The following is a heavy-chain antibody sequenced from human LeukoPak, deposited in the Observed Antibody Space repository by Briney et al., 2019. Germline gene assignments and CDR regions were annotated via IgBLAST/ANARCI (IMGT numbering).Heavy chain of an antibody. CDR1: GFTFSSYG. CDR2: ISYDGSNK. D-gene: IGHD5-24*01. CDR3: AKEMGLNLHAFDI. J-gene: IGHJ3*02. Sequence: QAGGSLRLSCAASGFTFSSYGMHWVRQAPGKGLEWVAVISYDGSNKYYADSVKGRFTISRDNSKNTLYLQMNSLRAEDTAVYYCAKEMGLNLHAFDIWGQGTMVTVSS. V-gene: IGHV3-30*18.